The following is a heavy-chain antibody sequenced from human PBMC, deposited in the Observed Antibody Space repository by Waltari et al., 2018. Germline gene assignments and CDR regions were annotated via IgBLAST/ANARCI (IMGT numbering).Heavy chain of an antibody. Sequence: VQLVESGGGVVQSGKSLRLSCAAFGFSFRSYGMQWVRQAPGKGLEWVAVVSGDGSIKLYADALKGRFTISRDNSKNTLSLQMNNLTPEDTAVYYCVKELDSSGYLSFFDYWGQGTRVTVSS. CDR2: VSGDGSIK. CDR3: VKELDSSGYLSFFDY. J-gene: IGHJ4*02. CDR1: GFSFRSYG. V-gene: IGHV3-30*18. D-gene: IGHD3-22*01.